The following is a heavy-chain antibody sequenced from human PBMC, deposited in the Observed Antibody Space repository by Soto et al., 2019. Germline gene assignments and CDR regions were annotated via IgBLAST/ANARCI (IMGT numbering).Heavy chain of an antibody. J-gene: IGHJ6*02. V-gene: IGHV3-30*18. CDR3: AKASHLGYCSSTSCYYYYGMDV. CDR1: GSTFSSYG. D-gene: IGHD2-2*01. Sequence: GGSLRLSCAASGSTFSSYGMHWVRQAPGKGLEWVAVISYDGSNKYYADSVKGRFTISRDNSKNTLYLQMNSLRAEDTAVYYCAKASHLGYCSSTSCYYYYGMDVWGQGTTVTVSS. CDR2: ISYDGSNK.